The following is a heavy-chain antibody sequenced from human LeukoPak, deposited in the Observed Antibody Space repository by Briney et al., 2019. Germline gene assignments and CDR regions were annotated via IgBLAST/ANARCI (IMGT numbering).Heavy chain of an antibody. CDR1: GFTFSSYA. Sequence: GGSLRLSCAASGFTFSSYAMHWVRQAPGKGLEWVAVISYDGSNKYYADSVKGRFTISRDNSKNTLYLQMNSLRAEDTAVYYCARPLRRLEEFEGALDYWGQGTLVTVSS. J-gene: IGHJ4*02. CDR3: ARPLRRLEEFEGALDY. D-gene: IGHD3-16*01. CDR2: ISYDGSNK. V-gene: IGHV3-30-3*01.